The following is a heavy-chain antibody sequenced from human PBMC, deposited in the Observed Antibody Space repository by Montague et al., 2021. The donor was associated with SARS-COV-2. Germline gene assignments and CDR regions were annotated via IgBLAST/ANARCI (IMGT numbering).Heavy chain of an antibody. V-gene: IGHV3-33*01. CDR2: ICYDGSNK. Sequence: SLRLSCAASGFTFSNYGMHWVRQAPGKGLEWVSVICYDGSNKYYADSVKGRFTISRDNSKNTLYLQMNSLRAEDTAVYYCAGDCPSGCDCYRDYWGQGTLVTVSS. J-gene: IGHJ4*02. CDR1: GFTFSNYG. D-gene: IGHD2-21*02. CDR3: AGDCPSGCDCYRDY.